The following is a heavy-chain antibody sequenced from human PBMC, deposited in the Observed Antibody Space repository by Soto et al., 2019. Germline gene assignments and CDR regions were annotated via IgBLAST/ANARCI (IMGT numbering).Heavy chain of an antibody. CDR3: ARDRKRVDTAMVTFFSAPLLQPLYYYYGMDV. CDR2: IYYSGST. J-gene: IGHJ6*02. V-gene: IGHV4-31*03. CDR1: GGSISSGGYY. Sequence: SETLSLTCTVSGGSISSGGYYWSWIRQHPGKGLEWIGYIYYSGSTYYNPSLKSRVTISVDTSKNQFSLKLSSVTAADTAVYYCARDRKRVDTAMVTFFSAPLLQPLYYYYGMDVWGQGTTVTVSS. D-gene: IGHD5-18*01.